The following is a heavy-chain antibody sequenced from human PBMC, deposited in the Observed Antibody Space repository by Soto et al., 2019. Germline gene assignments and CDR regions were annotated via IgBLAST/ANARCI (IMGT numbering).Heavy chain of an antibody. J-gene: IGHJ5*02. CDR1: GGSISSYY. D-gene: IGHD2-15*01. CDR3: ARAVVAATRWFDP. Sequence: SETLSLTCTVSGGSISSYYWSWIRQPPGKGLEWIGYIYYSGSTNYNPSLKSRVTISVDTSKNQFSLKLSSVTAADTAVYYCARAVVAATRWFDPWGQGTLVTVSS. V-gene: IGHV4-59*01. CDR2: IYYSGST.